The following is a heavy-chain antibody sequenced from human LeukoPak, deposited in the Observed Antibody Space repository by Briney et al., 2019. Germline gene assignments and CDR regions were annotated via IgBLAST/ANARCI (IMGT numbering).Heavy chain of an antibody. CDR2: LSGSGGSA. V-gene: IGHV3-23*01. CDR1: GFTFSNYA. D-gene: IGHD3-22*01. Sequence: GGSLRLSCAASGFTFSNYAMTWVRQAPGKGLEWVSALSGSGGSAYYADSVKGPFTISRDNSKNTLYLQMNSLRAEDTAVYYCAKGRYESSGFNWAAWGQGTLVTVSS. J-gene: IGHJ4*02. CDR3: AKGRYESSGFNWAA.